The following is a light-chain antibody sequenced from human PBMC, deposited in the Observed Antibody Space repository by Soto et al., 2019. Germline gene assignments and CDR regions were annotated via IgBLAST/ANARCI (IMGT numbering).Light chain of an antibody. CDR2: GAS. CDR1: QSVSSSY. J-gene: IGKJ1*01. V-gene: IGKV3-20*01. CDR3: QQYGSSLTWT. Sequence: EIVLTQSPGTLSLSTGERATLSCRASQSVSSSYLAWYQQKPGQAPRLLIYGASSRATGIPDRFSGSGSGTDFSLTISSLEPEDFAVYYCQQYGSSLTWTFGQGTKVDIK.